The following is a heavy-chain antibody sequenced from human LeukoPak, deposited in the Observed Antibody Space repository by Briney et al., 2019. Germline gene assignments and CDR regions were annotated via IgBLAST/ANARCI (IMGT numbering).Heavy chain of an antibody. J-gene: IGHJ5*02. Sequence: GGSLRLSCAASTFTFSNDEMDWVRQAPGKGLEWVSYISSSGRTIYYADSVKGRFTISRDNAKNSLYLQMNSLRAEDTAVYYCARGWFDDWGQGALVTVSS. V-gene: IGHV3-48*03. CDR3: ARGWFDD. CDR2: ISSSGRTI. CDR1: TFTFSNDE.